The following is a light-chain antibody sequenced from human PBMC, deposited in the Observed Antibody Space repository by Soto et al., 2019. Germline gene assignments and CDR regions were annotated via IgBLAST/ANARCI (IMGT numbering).Light chain of an antibody. CDR3: CSHSGRYRFVV. CDR2: EVN. J-gene: IGLJ2*01. Sequence: QSVLTQPASVSGSPGQSITISCTGTSSDFGNYNLVSWYQQHPGKVPKLILFEVNKRPSGVSGRFSGSKSGNTASLTISGLQAEDEADYYCCSHSGRYRFVVFGGGTKVTVL. V-gene: IGLV2-23*02. CDR1: SSDFGNYNL.